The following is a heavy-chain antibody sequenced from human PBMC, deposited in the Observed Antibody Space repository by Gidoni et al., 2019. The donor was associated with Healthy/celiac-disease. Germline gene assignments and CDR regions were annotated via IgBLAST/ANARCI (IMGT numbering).Heavy chain of an antibody. D-gene: IGHD3-22*01. CDR3: ARAPGGDSSGYIRY. J-gene: IGHJ4*02. CDR1: GYTFTGYS. V-gene: IGHV1-2*02. CDR2: INPNSGGT. Sequence: QAQLGQSGAEVKKPGASVKVACQASGYTFTGYSMHWVRQAPGQGLEWMGWINPNSGGTNYAQKFQGRDTMTRDTSISTAYRELSRLRSDDTAVYYCARAPGGDSSGYIRYWGQGTLVTVSS.